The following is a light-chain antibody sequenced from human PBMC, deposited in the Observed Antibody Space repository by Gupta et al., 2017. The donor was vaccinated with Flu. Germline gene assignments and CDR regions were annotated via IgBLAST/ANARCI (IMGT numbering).Light chain of an antibody. CDR3: CSDAGSSTWV. Sequence: SALPQPDSVSGPPGQSITISFTGTSSDVGNYNLVSWYQHHPGKAPKVIIYAGSKRPAGVSNRFSASKSGNTASLTISGLKEEDAADYYGCSDAGSSTWVFGGGTKLTVL. CDR1: SSDVGNYNL. CDR2: AGS. V-gene: IGLV2-23*01. J-gene: IGLJ3*02.